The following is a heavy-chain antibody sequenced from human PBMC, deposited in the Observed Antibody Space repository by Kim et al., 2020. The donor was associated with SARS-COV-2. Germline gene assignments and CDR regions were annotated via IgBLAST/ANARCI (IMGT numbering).Heavy chain of an antibody. V-gene: IGHV1-69*13. Sequence: SVKVSCKASGGTFSSYAISWVRQAPGQGLEWMGGIIPIFGTANYAQKFQGRVTITADESTSTAYMELSSLRSEDTAVYYCARFYESIALEYYYYYGMDVAGQGTTVTDSS. CDR1: GGTFSSYA. J-gene: IGHJ6*02. CDR3: ARFYESIALEYYYYYGMDV. D-gene: IGHD6-19*01. CDR2: IIPIFGTA.